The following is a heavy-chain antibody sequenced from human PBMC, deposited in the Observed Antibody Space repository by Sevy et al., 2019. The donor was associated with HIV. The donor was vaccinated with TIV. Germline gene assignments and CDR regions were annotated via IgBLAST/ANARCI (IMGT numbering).Heavy chain of an antibody. CDR1: GDGVSSRGTV. CDR2: TYYRSKWWN. D-gene: IGHD1-1*01. Sequence: QSQTLSLTCAISGDGVSSRGTVWNWIRQSPSRGLEWLGRTYYRSKWWNKYALSVKSRISINPDTSKNQVSLHLNSVTPDDTAVYYCARDGGANWDGRPSGTVFDYWGQGTLVTVSS. V-gene: IGHV6-1*01. J-gene: IGHJ4*02. CDR3: ARDGGANWDGRPSGTVFDY.